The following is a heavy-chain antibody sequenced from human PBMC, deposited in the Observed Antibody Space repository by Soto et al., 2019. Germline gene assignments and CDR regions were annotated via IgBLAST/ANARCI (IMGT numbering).Heavy chain of an antibody. CDR2: IDWDNNK. D-gene: IGHD1-1*01. CDR3: ARSTGYYYYYGVDV. V-gene: IGHV2-70*13. CDR1: GFSVSTSGMC. Sequence: SGPTLVNPTQTLTLTCTVSGFSVSTSGMCVSCIRQPPGKALEWLPLIDWDNNKYYSSSLKTRLTISKDTSKNQVVLTMPNVDPVDTATYYCARSTGYYYYYGVDVWAQGTTVTVSS. J-gene: IGHJ6*02.